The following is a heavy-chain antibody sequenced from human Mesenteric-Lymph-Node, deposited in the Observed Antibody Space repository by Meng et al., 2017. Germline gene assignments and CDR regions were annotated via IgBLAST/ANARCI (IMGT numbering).Heavy chain of an antibody. CDR2: INHSGST. Sequence: QVQIQQWGAGLLKPSETRSCTCAVYGGSFSGYYWSWIRQPPGKGLGWIGEINHSGSTNYNPSLKSRLTVSVDTSKNQFSLDLSSVTAADTAVYYCAREIGYWGQGTLVTVSS. CDR3: AREIGY. V-gene: IGHV4-34*01. CDR1: GGSFSGYY. J-gene: IGHJ4*02.